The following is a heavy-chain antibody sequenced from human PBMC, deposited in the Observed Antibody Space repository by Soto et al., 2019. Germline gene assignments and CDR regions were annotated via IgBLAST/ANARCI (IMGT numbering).Heavy chain of an antibody. CDR3: ARGALVVVAATPAYYYYYMDV. D-gene: IGHD2-15*01. J-gene: IGHJ6*03. V-gene: IGHV4-34*01. CDR2: INHSGRT. Sequence: QVQLQQWGAGLLKPSETLSLTCAVYGGSFSGYYWSWIRQPPGKGLEWIVEINHSGRTNYNPSLKSRVTISVDTSKNQCSLKLSSVTAADRAVYYCARGALVVVAATPAYYYYYMDVWGKGTTVTVSS. CDR1: GGSFSGYY.